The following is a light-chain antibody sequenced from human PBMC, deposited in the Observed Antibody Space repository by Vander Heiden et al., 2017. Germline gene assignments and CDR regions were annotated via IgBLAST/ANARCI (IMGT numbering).Light chain of an antibody. V-gene: IGLV1-40*01. CDR1: TSNIGAGYH. J-gene: IGLJ3*02. Sequence: QSVLTQPPSVSGATGQRFTITCTGKTSNIGAGYHVHWYHPRTATAPKLLMYGNSNRPSGVPDRFSGSKSGTSASLAITGLQAEDEADYYCQSYDSSLSVPWVFGGGTKLTVL. CDR3: QSYDSSLSVPWV. CDR2: GNS.